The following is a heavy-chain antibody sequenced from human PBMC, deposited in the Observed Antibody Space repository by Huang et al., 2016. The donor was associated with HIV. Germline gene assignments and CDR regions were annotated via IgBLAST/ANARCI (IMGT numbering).Heavy chain of an antibody. V-gene: IGHV3-23*01. Sequence: EVQLLESGGDLVQPGGSLRLSCAASGFTFSIYAMTWVRQAPGKGLVWVSTISGGDGNTYYADSVKGRFTISRDNSKNTLYLQIHSLGAEDTAIYYCAKGRTTVAKAFDYWGQGTLVTVSS. CDR1: GFTFSIYA. J-gene: IGHJ4*02. CDR2: ISGGDGNT. D-gene: IGHD4-17*01. CDR3: AKGRTTVAKAFDY.